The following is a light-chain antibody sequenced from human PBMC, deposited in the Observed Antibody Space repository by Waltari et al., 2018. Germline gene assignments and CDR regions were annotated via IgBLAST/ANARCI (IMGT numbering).Light chain of an antibody. CDR2: DAS. V-gene: IGKV3-20*01. CDR1: QSVGRY. J-gene: IGKJ1*01. CDR3: QKYVNLPAT. Sequence: EIVLTQSPATLPLSPGERAALSCRASQSVGRYLAWYQQKPGQAPRLLIYDASTRAAGIPDRFSGSGSGTDFSLTISRLESEDFAVYYCQKYVNLPATFGQGTKVEIK.